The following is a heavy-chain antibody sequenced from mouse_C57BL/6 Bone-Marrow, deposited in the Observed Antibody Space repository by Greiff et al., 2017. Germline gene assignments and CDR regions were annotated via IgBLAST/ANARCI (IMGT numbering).Heavy chain of an antibody. CDR2: IYPRSGNT. D-gene: IGHD2-4*01. CDR1: GYTFTSYG. V-gene: IGHV1-81*01. J-gene: IGHJ2*01. CDR3: ARWGDDYDGLDY. Sequence: VQLQESGAELARPGASVKLSCKASGYTFTSYGISWVKQRTGQGLEWIGEIYPRSGNTYYNEKFKGKATLTADNSSSTAYMELRILTSEDSAVYFCARWGDDYDGLDYWGQGTTLTVSS.